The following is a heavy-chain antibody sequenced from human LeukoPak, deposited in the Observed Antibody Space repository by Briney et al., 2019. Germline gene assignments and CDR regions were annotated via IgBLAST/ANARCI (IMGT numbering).Heavy chain of an antibody. D-gene: IGHD3-16*01. CDR3: ARETLPYTGDNWFDP. CDR1: GGSVSSDSAA. CDR2: TYYRSKWYN. V-gene: IGHV6-1*01. J-gene: IGHJ5*02. Sequence: SQTLSLTCAISGGSVSSDSAAWNWIRQSPSRGLEWLGRTYYRSKWYNDYAVSVQSRITINPDTSKNQFSLQLNSVTPEDTAVYYCARETLPYTGDNWFDPWGQGTLVTVSS.